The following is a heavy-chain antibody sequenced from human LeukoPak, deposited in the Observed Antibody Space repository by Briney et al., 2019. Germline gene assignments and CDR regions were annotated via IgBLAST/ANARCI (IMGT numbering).Heavy chain of an antibody. V-gene: IGHV3-23*01. CDR3: AKTYYSSRAHYYYYYYMDV. Sequence: GGTLRLSCAASGFTFSNYGMSWVRQAPGKGLEWVSGISGSGDSTFYADSVKGRFTISRDNSKNTRYLQMNSLRAEDTAVYYCAKTYYSSRAHYYYYYYMDVWGKGTAVTISS. D-gene: IGHD3-10*01. J-gene: IGHJ6*03. CDR1: GFTFSNYG. CDR2: ISGSGDST.